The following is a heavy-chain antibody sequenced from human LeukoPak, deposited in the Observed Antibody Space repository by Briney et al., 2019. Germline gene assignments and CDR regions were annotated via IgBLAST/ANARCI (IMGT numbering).Heavy chain of an antibody. Sequence: GGSLRLSCAASGFTFSNAWMSWVRQAPGKGLEWVGRIKSKTDGGTTDYAAPVKGRFTISRDDSKNTLYLQMNSLKTEDTAVYYCTTPEARSSTSCYSFYYYYGMDVWGNGTTVTVSS. V-gene: IGHV3-15*01. J-gene: IGHJ6*04. CDR2: IKSKTDGGTT. CDR3: TTPEARSSTSCYSFYYYYGMDV. D-gene: IGHD2-2*01. CDR1: GFTFSNAW.